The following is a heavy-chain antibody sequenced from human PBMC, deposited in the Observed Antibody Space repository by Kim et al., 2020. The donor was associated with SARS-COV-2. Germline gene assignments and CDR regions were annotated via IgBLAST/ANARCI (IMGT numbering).Heavy chain of an antibody. Sequence: PSLKSGVHISVDTSKNQYSLKLSAVTAADTAVYYCARGRGLLWCGQPFDYWGQGTLVTVSS. CDR3: ARGRGLLWCGQPFDY. V-gene: IGHV4-34*01. J-gene: IGHJ4*02. D-gene: IGHD3-10*01.